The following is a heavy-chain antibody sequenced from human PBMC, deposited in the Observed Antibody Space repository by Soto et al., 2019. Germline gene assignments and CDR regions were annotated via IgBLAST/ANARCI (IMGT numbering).Heavy chain of an antibody. D-gene: IGHD3-10*01. CDR2: ISSNGGST. V-gene: IGHV3-64*01. Sequence: EVQLVESGGGLVQPGGSLRLSCAASGFTFSSYAMHWVRQAPGQGLEYVSAISSNGGSTYYANSVKGRFTISRDNSKNTLYLQMGSLRAEDMAVYYCARARLLWFGELSYLYVYWGQGTLVTVSS. CDR1: GFTFSSYA. CDR3: ARARLLWFGELSYLYVY. J-gene: IGHJ4*02.